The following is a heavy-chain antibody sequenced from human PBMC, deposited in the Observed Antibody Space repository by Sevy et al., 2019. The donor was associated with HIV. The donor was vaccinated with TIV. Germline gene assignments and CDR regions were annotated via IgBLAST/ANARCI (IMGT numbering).Heavy chain of an antibody. Sequence: GGSLRLSCAASGFTFSNAWMNWVRQAPGKGLEWVGRINSKADDGTTDYSANVKGRFTISRDESKNTLYMDMKSLKTEDTAVYFCARGGAARCYGYSFDYWGQGTLVTVSS. CDR3: ARGGAARCYGYSFDY. D-gene: IGHD5-18*01. J-gene: IGHJ4*02. CDR2: INSKADDGTT. CDR1: GFTFSNAW. V-gene: IGHV3-15*07.